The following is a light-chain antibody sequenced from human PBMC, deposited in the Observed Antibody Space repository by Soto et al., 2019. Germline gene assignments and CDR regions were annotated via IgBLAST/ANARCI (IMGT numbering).Light chain of an antibody. CDR3: QQLNAYPLT. CDR1: QGTSSY. J-gene: IGKJ5*01. V-gene: IGKV1-9*01. Sequence: DIQLTQSPSFLSASVGDRVTITCRASQGTSSYLAWFQPKPGRAPKLLIYGASTLQSGVPARFSGSGSGTDFTLTISNLQPEDFATYYCQQLNAYPLTFGQGTRLEIK. CDR2: GAS.